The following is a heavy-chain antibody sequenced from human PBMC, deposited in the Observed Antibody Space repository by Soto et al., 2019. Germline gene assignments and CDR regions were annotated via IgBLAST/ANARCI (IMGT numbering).Heavy chain of an antibody. Sequence: GGSLRLSCAASGFTFSSYSMNWVRQAPGKGLEWVSYISSSSSTIYYADSVKGRFTISRDNAKNSLYLQMNSLRDEDTAVYYCAREGYDYVWGSYRSPDYWGQGTLVTVSS. J-gene: IGHJ4*02. CDR1: GFTFSSYS. V-gene: IGHV3-48*02. CDR2: ISSSSSTI. D-gene: IGHD3-16*02. CDR3: AREGYDYVWGSYRSPDY.